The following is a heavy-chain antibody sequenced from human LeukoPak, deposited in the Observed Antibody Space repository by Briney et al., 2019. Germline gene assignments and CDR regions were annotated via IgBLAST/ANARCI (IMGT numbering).Heavy chain of an antibody. J-gene: IGHJ6*03. Sequence: SETLSLTCAVYGGSFSGYYWSWIRQPPGKGLEWIGEISHSGNSNYNPSLKSRVTISVDTSKNQFSLRLSSLTAADAALYYCARGLNYSDTTGYYPAYMDVWGRVTTVTVSS. CDR3: ARGLNYSDTTGYYPAYMDV. D-gene: IGHD3-22*01. CDR2: ISHSGNS. CDR1: GGSFSGYY. V-gene: IGHV4-34*01.